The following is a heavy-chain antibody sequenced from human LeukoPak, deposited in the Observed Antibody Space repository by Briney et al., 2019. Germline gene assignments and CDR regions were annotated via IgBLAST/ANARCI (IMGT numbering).Heavy chain of an antibody. J-gene: IGHJ4*02. CDR3: AKDDNYYDSSGND. CDR1: GFTFSSYG. Sequence: GGSLRLSCAVSGFTFSSYGMHWVRQAPGKGLEWVSAISGSGGSTYYADSVKGRFTISRDNSKNTLYLQMNSLRAEDTAVYYCAKDDNYYDSSGNDWGQGTLVTVSS. V-gene: IGHV3-23*01. D-gene: IGHD3-22*01. CDR2: ISGSGGST.